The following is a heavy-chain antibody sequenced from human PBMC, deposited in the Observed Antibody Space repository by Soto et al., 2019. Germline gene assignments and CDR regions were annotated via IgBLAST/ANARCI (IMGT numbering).Heavy chain of an antibody. D-gene: IGHD3-3*01. CDR3: AKRGITIFGVVTNYYSGVDV. J-gene: IGHJ6*02. CDR2: ISGSGGFT. CDR1: RFTFSTFA. Sequence: EAQLLESGGGLVQPGGSLRLSCDASRFTFSTFAMSWVRQAPGQGLEWVSVISGSGGFTYYADSVKGRFTISRDNSKNTLFLQINSLRVEDTAVSYCAKRGITIFGVVTNYYSGVDVGGQGTTVTVSS. V-gene: IGHV3-23*01.